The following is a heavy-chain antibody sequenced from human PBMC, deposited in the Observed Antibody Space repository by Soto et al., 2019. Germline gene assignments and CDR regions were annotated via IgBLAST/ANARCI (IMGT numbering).Heavy chain of an antibody. Sequence: PGGSLRLSCTASGFTFSNSAMTWVRQAPGKGLEWVSAISGDGLSTYYAGSVKGRFTISRDNSKTTLYLQMNSLRAEDTAVYYCARRPDAFDIWGRGTMVTVSS. CDR3: ARRPDAFDI. V-gene: IGHV3-23*01. J-gene: IGHJ3*02. CDR2: ISGDGLST. CDR1: GFTFSNSA.